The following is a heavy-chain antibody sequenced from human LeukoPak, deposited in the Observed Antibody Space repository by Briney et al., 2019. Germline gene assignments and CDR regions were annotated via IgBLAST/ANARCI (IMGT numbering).Heavy chain of an antibody. CDR3: ARDRQIGDGYKTGYFDY. V-gene: IGHV1-69*04. D-gene: IGHD5-24*01. CDR1: GGTFSSSA. CDR2: IIPVLNIT. Sequence: ASVKVSCKTSGGTFSSSAITWVRQAPGQGLEWMGRIIPVLNITTYAQKFQGRVTITADKSTSTAYMELSSLRSEDTAVYYCARDRQIGDGYKTGYFDYWGQGTLVTVSS. J-gene: IGHJ4*02.